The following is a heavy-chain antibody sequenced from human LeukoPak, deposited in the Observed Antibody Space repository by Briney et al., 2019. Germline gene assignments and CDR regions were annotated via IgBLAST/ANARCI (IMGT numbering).Heavy chain of an antibody. J-gene: IGHJ3*02. CDR2: IYYIGST. Sequence: SETLSLTCTVSGGSISSYYWSWIRQPPGKGLEWIGYIYYIGSTNYNPSLKSRGTISVDTSKNQFSLKLSSVTAADTAVYYCARVLVVVTAPGEGAFDIWGQGTMVTVSS. CDR3: ARVLVVVTAPGEGAFDI. V-gene: IGHV4-59*01. CDR1: GGSISSYY. D-gene: IGHD2-21*02.